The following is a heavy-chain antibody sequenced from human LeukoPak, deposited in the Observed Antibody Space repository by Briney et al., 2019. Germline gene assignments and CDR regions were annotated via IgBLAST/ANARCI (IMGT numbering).Heavy chain of an antibody. J-gene: IGHJ4*02. CDR3: AKGLGEYSYGSLFSFDY. D-gene: IGHD5-18*01. Sequence: GGSLRLSCAASGFTFSSSAMSWVRQAPGQGLEWVLGMSSSGGSTYYRDSVKGRFTISSDNSKNTLYLQMNSLRAEDTAVYYCAKGLGEYSYGSLFSFDYWGQGTLVIVSS. CDR1: GFTFSSSA. V-gene: IGHV3-23*01. CDR2: MSSSGGST.